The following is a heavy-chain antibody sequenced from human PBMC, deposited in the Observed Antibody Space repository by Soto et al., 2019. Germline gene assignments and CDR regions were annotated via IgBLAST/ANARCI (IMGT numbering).Heavy chain of an antibody. V-gene: IGHV3-30*14. CDR1: GFTFSSYA. J-gene: IGHJ4*02. Sequence: QVQLVESGGGVVQPGRSLRLSCAASGFTFSSYAMHWIRQAPGKGLEWVEVISYDGSNKYYAESVTGRFTISRDNSKNTLYFQMNSLRAEDTAVYYCASLILLGGATYVDYWSQGTLVTVSS. D-gene: IGHD1-26*01. CDR2: ISYDGSNK. CDR3: ASLILLGGATYVDY.